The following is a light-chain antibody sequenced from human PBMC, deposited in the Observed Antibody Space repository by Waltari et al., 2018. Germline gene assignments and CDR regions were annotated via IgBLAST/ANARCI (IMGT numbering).Light chain of an antibody. CDR1: RSNIRINT. CDR3: SSYTTSSTYV. Sequence: QSVLTQPPSASGTPGQRVTIPCSGSRSNIRINTGNWYQQLPGTAPKLLIYNDNQRPSGVPDRFSGSKSGNTASLTISGLQAEDEADYYCSSYTTSSTYVFGTGTKVTVL. V-gene: IGLV1-44*01. J-gene: IGLJ1*01. CDR2: NDN.